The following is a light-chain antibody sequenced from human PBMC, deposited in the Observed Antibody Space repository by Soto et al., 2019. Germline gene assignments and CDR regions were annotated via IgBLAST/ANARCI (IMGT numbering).Light chain of an antibody. J-gene: IGKJ2*01. CDR1: QCVSSY. Sequence: EIVLTQSPATLSLSPGERATLSCRASQCVSSYLAWYQQKPGQAPRLLIYDASNRATGIPARFSGSGSGTSFTLTISSLEPEDFAVYYCQQRSNWPPYTFGQGTKMEIK. V-gene: IGKV3-11*01. CDR2: DAS. CDR3: QQRSNWPPYT.